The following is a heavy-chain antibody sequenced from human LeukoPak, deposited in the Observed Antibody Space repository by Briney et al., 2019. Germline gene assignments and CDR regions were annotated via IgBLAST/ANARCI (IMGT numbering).Heavy chain of an antibody. D-gene: IGHD2-21*02. CDR3: ARDPAVVVMTAIDY. V-gene: IGHV3-30-3*01. Sequence: GGSLRLSCAASGFTFSSYAMHWVRQAPGKGLEWVAVISYDGSNKYYADSVKGRFTISRDNSKNTLYLQMNSLRAEDTAVYYCARDPAVVVMTAIDYWGQGTLVTVSS. CDR1: GFTFSSYA. J-gene: IGHJ4*02. CDR2: ISYDGSNK.